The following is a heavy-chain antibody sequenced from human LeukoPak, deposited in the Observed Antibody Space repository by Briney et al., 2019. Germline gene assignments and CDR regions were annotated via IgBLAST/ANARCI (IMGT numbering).Heavy chain of an antibody. J-gene: IGHJ4*02. CDR3: AKQSSQRFYDFWTGYYPLDS. CDR1: GFTFSHYY. V-gene: IGHV3-11*01. D-gene: IGHD3-3*01. CDR2: ISGTGNNK. Sequence: GGSLRLSCVTSGFTFSHYYMTWIRQAPGKGLEWVSYISGTGNNKYYADSVKGRFTISRDNSKNTLYLQMNSLRADDTAVYYCAKQSSQRFYDFWTGYYPLDSWGQGTLVTVSS.